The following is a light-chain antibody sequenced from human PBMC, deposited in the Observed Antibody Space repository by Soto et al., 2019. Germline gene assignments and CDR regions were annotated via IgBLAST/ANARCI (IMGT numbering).Light chain of an antibody. CDR3: QSFDSSLTGLI. CDR2: ANT. CDR1: NSNIGAGSG. J-gene: IGLJ2*01. V-gene: IGLV1-40*01. Sequence: QSVLTQPPSVTGAPGQRVTISCTGNNSNIGAGSGVNWYQQFPDKAPKLLIYANTHRLSGVPDRFSGSTSATSASLAITGLQTQDEAEYECQSFDSSLTGLIFGGGTKVTVL.